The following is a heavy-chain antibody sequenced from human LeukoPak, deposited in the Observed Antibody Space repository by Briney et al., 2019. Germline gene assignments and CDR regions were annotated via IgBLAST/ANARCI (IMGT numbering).Heavy chain of an antibody. V-gene: IGHV3-23*01. CDR2: ISGSGGST. CDR1: GFTFSSYA. CDR3: AKCGSGGYYDILTGYSTFDY. J-gene: IGHJ4*02. D-gene: IGHD3-9*01. Sequence: TGGSLRLSCAASGFTFSSYAMSWVRQAPGKGLEWVSAISGSGGSTYYADSVKGRFTISRDNSKNTLYLQMSSLRAEDTAVYYCAKCGSGGYYDILTGYSTFDYWGQGTLVTVSS.